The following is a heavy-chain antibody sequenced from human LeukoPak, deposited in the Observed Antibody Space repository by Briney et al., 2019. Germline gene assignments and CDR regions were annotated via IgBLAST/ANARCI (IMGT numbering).Heavy chain of an antibody. J-gene: IGHJ6*03. V-gene: IGHV3-15*01. Sequence: PGGSLRLSCAASGFTFSNAWMSWVRQAPGKGLEWVGRIKSKTDGGTTDYAAPVKGRFTISRDDSKNTLYLQMNSLKTEDTAVYYCTTGIGSEVVRGAQLIDYYYYYMDVWGKGTTVTISS. CDR2: IKSKTDGGTT. CDR3: TTGIGSEVVRGAQLIDYYYYYMDV. CDR1: GFTFSNAW. D-gene: IGHD3-10*01.